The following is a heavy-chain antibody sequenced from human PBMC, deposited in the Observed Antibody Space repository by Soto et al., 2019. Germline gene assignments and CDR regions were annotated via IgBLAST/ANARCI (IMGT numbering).Heavy chain of an antibody. D-gene: IGHD3-22*01. CDR3: ARDSKDDSSGYYAGFDY. J-gene: IGHJ4*02. CDR2: IYYDGSNK. V-gene: IGHV3-33*01. CDR1: GFTFSNYG. Sequence: QVQLVESGGGVVQPGRSLRLSCAVSGFTFSNYGMNWVRQAAGKGLEWVAAIYYDGSNKYYADSVRGRFTISRDNFKNTLYLHMNSLRAEDTAVYYCARDSKDDSSGYYAGFDYWGQGTLVTVSS.